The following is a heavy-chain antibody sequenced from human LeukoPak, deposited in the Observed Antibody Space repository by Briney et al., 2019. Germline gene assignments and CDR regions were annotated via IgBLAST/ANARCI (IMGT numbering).Heavy chain of an antibody. V-gene: IGHV4-59*04. CDR1: GGSINSYY. J-gene: IGHJ4*02. CDR2: IYYSGTT. CDR3: ARHEAQNFDY. Sequence: PSETLSLTCTVSGGSINSYYWSWIRQPPGKGPEWIGSIYYSGTTYYSSSLKSRVIISVDTSKNQFSLKLSSVTATDTAVYYCARHEAQNFDYWGQGTLVTVSS.